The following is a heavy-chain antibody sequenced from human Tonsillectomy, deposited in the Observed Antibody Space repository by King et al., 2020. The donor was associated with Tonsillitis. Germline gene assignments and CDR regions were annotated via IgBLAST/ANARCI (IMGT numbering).Heavy chain of an antibody. Sequence: VQLVESGGGVVQPGGSLRLSCATSGFTFDDYAMHWGRQVPGKGLEWVSLISGDGGKTFYTDSVKGRFTISRDNSKNSLYLQMNSLRTEDTALYYCVKDDQFGQTGYYYMDVWGKGTTVTVSS. CDR3: VKDDQFGQTGYYYMDV. CDR1: GFTFDDYA. J-gene: IGHJ6*03. D-gene: IGHD3-10*01. V-gene: IGHV3-43*02. CDR2: ISGDGGKT.